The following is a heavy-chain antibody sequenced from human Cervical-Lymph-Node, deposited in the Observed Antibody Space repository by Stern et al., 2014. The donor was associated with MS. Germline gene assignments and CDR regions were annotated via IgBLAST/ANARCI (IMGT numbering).Heavy chain of an antibody. CDR3: ARGSGTAYDLRGDY. Sequence: VQLVESGPEARAPGASMKVSCKASGYIFTDYYLHWVRQAPGQGLEWLGLINPNSGGTNYAQNFQGRVTMTRDTSISTAYMELRWLGSAATAVYFCARGSGTAYDLRGDYWGPGTLVIVSS. J-gene: IGHJ4*01. CDR1: GYIFTDYY. V-gene: IGHV1-2*02. D-gene: IGHD3-3*01. CDR2: INPNSGGT.